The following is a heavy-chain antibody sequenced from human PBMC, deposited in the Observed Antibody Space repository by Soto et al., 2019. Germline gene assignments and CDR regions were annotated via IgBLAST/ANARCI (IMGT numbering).Heavy chain of an antibody. Sequence: GESLKISCKGSGYSFTIYWISWVRQMPGKGLEWMGRIDPSDSYTNYSPSFQGHVTISADKSISTAYLQWSSLKASDTAMYYCARQIYDSDTGPNFQYFFDSWGQGTPVTVSS. V-gene: IGHV5-10-1*01. CDR1: GYSFTIYW. CDR2: IDPSDSYT. CDR3: ARQIYDSDTGPNFQYFFDS. J-gene: IGHJ4*02. D-gene: IGHD3-22*01.